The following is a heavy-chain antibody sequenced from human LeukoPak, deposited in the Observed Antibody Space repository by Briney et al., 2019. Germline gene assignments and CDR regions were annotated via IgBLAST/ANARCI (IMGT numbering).Heavy chain of an antibody. CDR1: GFTFSSYS. V-gene: IGHV3-21*01. D-gene: IGHD3-10*01. J-gene: IGHJ4*02. Sequence: GGSLRLSCAASGFTFSSYSMNWVRQAPGKGLEWVSSISSSSSYIYYADSVKGRFTISRDNAKNSLYLQMNSLRAEDTAVYYCARDEMLRITMVRGSLSYFDYWGQGTLVTVSS. CDR3: ARDEMLRITMVRGSLSYFDY. CDR2: ISSSSSYI.